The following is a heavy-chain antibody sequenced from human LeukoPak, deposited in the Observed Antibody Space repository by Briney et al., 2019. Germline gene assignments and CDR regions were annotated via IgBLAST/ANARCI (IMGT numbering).Heavy chain of an antibody. CDR2: TYYRSKWYN. D-gene: IGHD4-17*01. CDR3: ARAPDYGDYVAYDY. J-gene: IGHJ4*02. CDR1: GDSVSSNSAA. V-gene: IGHV6-1*01. Sequence: SQTLSLTCAISGDSVSSNSAAWNWIRQSPSRGLEWLGRTYYRSKWYNDYAVSVKSRIAVNPDTSKNQFSLQLQSVTTEDTAVYYCARAPDYGDYVAYDYWGQGTLVTVSS.